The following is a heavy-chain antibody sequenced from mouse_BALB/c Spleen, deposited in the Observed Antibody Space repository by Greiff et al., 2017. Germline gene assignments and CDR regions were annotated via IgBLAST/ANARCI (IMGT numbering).Heavy chain of an antibody. CDR2: IWAGGST. J-gene: IGHJ3*01. CDR1: GFSLTSYG. D-gene: IGHD2-4*01. CDR3: AREGSTMITTGWFAY. Sequence: LVAPSQSLSITCTVSGFSLTSYGVHWVRQPPGKGLEWLGVIWAGGSTNYNSALMSRLSISKDNSKSQVFLKMNSLQTDDTAMYYCAREGSTMITTGWFAYWGQGTLVTVSA. V-gene: IGHV2-9*02.